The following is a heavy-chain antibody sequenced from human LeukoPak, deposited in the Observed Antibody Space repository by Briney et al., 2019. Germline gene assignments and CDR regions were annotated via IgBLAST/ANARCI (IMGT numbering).Heavy chain of an antibody. V-gene: IGHV4-61*02. CDR3: ASSPLPSPFDYYDSSGYYSPIDY. D-gene: IGHD3-22*01. J-gene: IGHJ4*02. CDR2: IYTSGTT. Sequence: SQTLALTCTVSGASVSSSTSYWSWIRQPAGKGLEWIGRIYTSGTTHYNPSLKSRVTMSVDTSKNQFSLKLNSVTAADSAVYYCASSPLPSPFDYYDSSGYYSPIDYWGQGTLVTVSS. CDR1: GASVSSSTSY.